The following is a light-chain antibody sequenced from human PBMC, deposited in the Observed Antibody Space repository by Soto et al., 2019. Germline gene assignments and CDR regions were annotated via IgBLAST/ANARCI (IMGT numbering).Light chain of an antibody. Sequence: DIQMTQSPSSLSASVGGRVTITCRASQGISTYLAWYQQNPGKVPKLLIYAASTLQTGVPSRFSGSGSGTEFTLTISSLQPEDVATYYCQKYNSGPLTFGGGTKVEIK. J-gene: IGKJ4*01. CDR1: QGISTY. V-gene: IGKV1-27*01. CDR3: QKYNSGPLT. CDR2: AAS.